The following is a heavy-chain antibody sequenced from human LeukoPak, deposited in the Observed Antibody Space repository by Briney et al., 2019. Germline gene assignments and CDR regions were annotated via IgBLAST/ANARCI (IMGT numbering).Heavy chain of an antibody. D-gene: IGHD6-6*01. CDR3: ARGGTYSSSSLNY. V-gene: IGHV3-66*01. Sequence: GGSLRLSCAASGFTVSNNYMSWVRQAPGKGLEWVSVIYSGDNTYYVESVKGRFTISRDNAKNTLYLQMNSLRAEDTAVYYCARGGTYSSSSLNYWGQGTLVTVSS. CDR2: IYSGDNT. CDR1: GFTVSNNY. J-gene: IGHJ4*02.